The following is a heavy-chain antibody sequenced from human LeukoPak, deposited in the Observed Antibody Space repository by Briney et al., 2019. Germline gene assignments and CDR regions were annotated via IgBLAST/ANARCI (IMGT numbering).Heavy chain of an antibody. CDR1: GYAISSGYY. Sequence: TSETLSLTCTVPGYAISSGYYWGWIRQPPGKGLEGIGSFLLMGSTYYNPSLKSRVTISVDTSKNQFSLTLSSVTAADTAVYYCARVARCTSCFDVDYWGQGTLVTVSS. CDR2: FLLMGST. CDR3: ARVARCTSCFDVDY. D-gene: IGHD2-2*01. J-gene: IGHJ4*02. V-gene: IGHV4-38-2*02.